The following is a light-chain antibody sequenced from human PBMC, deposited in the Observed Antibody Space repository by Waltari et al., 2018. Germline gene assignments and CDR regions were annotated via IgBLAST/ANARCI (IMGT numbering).Light chain of an antibody. V-gene: IGLV1-44*01. CDR2: TNN. CDR3: AAWDDSLNGRV. CDR1: SSNIGSNT. Sequence: QSVLTQPPSASGTPGQGVTISCSGSSSNIGSNTVSWYQQLPGTAPKLLIYTNNPRPSGVPDRFSGPKSGTSASLAISGLQSEDEADYYCAAWDDSLNGRVFGGGTKVTVL. J-gene: IGLJ3*02.